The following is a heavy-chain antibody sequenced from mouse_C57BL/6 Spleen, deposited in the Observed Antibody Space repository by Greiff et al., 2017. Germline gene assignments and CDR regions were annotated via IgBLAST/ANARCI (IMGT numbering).Heavy chain of an antibody. CDR1: GYTFTDYE. CDR2: IDPETGGT. CDR3: IRNSPFAY. D-gene: IGHD2-1*01. Sequence: VQLQESGAELVRPGASVTLSCKASGYTFTDYEMHWVKQTPVHGLEWIGAIDPETGGTAYNQKFKGKAILTADKSSSTAYMELRSLTSEDSAVYYCIRNSPFAYWGQGTLVTVSA. V-gene: IGHV1-15*01. J-gene: IGHJ3*01.